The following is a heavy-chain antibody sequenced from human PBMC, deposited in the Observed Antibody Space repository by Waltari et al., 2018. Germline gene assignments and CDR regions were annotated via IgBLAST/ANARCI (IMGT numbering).Heavy chain of an antibody. CDR2: LNNGGDCK. V-gene: IGHV3-21*06. Sequence: VRLVESGGGRVEPGESLRLSCVGSGFSFDEYSMNWVRQAPGKGLEWVSSLNNGGDCKGYADSVEGRFTISRDNDKNTLYLQMNDLRVDDTAIYYCARGKAFDPWGQGTRVNVSS. CDR3: ARGKAFDP. CDR1: GFSFDEYS. J-gene: IGHJ5*02.